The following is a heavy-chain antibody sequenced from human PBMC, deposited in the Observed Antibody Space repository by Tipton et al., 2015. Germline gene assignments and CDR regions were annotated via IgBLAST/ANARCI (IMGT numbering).Heavy chain of an antibody. D-gene: IGHD2-21*02. V-gene: IGHV4-39*01. CDR1: GGSISSSSYY. Sequence: LRLSCTVSGGSISSSSYYWAWIRQPPGKGLEWIGSLYFSGSTYYNPSLKSRVTISIDRFKNQFSLKLSSVTVADTAVYYCASPSLPHDRGDYYFQSWGQGSLVTVSS. CDR3: ASPSLPHDRGDYYFQS. J-gene: IGHJ4*02. CDR2: LYFSGST.